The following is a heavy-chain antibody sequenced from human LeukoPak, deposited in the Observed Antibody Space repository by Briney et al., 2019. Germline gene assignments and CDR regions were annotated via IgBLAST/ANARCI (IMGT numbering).Heavy chain of an antibody. Sequence: SETLSLTCTVSGGSISSYYWSWIRQPPGKGLEWIGYIYHSGSTYYNPSLKSRVTISVDRSKNQFSLKLSSVTAADTAVYYCARAASDLSYYYYGMDVWGQGTTVTVSS. J-gene: IGHJ6*02. CDR2: IYHSGST. V-gene: IGHV4-59*12. D-gene: IGHD2-15*01. CDR1: GGSISSYY. CDR3: ARAASDLSYYYYGMDV.